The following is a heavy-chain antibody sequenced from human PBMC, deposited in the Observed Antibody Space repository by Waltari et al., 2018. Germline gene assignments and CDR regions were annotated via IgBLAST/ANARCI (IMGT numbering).Heavy chain of an antibody. CDR2: IYYSVST. CDR1: GGSISSYY. D-gene: IGHD6-13*01. CDR3: ARRVAAAGTNYYYYYYMDV. V-gene: IGHV4-59*08. J-gene: IGHJ6*03. Sequence: QVQLQESGPGLVKPSETLSLTCTVSGGSISSYYWSWIRQPPGKGLEWIGYIYYSVSTNYNPSLKSRVTISVDTSKNQFSLKLRSVTAADTAVYYCARRVAAAGTNYYYYYYMDVWGKGTTVTISS.